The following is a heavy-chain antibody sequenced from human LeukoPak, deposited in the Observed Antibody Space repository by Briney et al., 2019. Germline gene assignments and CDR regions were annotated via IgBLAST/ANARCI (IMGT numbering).Heavy chain of an antibody. CDR2: IYTSGST. CDR1: GGSISSGSYY. V-gene: IGHV4-61*02. D-gene: IGHD3-22*01. CDR3: ARDPGYYYDSSGLAPI. J-gene: IGHJ3*02. Sequence: PSETLSLTCTVSGGSISSGSYYWSWIRQPAGTGLEWIGRIYTSGSTNYNPSLKSRVTISVDTSKNQFSLKLSSVTAADTAVYYCARDPGYYYDSSGLAPIWGQGTMVTVSS.